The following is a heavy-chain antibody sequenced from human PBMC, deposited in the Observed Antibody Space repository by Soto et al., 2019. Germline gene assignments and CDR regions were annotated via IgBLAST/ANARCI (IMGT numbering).Heavy chain of an antibody. J-gene: IGHJ4*02. CDR1: GFTFSSYG. Sequence: GGSLRLSCAASGFTFSSYGMSWVRQAPGKGLEWVSAISGGGGSTYYADSVKGRFTISRDNSKNTLYLQMNSLRAEDTAVYYCAIGSPLRFFDYWGQGTLVTVSS. V-gene: IGHV3-23*01. D-gene: IGHD3-3*01. CDR3: AIGSPLRFFDY. CDR2: ISGGGGST.